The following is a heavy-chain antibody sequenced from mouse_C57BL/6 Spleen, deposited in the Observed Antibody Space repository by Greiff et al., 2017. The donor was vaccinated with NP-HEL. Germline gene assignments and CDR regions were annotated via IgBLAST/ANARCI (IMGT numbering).Heavy chain of an antibody. Sequence: QVQLKQPGAELVMPGASVKLSCKASGYTFTSYWMHWVKQRPGQGLEWIGEIDPSDSYTNYNQKFKGKSTLTVDKSSSTGNMQLSGLTSEDSAVYYCASYYGSSLDYWGQGTTLTVSS. D-gene: IGHD1-1*01. J-gene: IGHJ2*01. CDR3: ASYYGSSLDY. CDR2: IDPSDSYT. CDR1: GYTFTSYW. V-gene: IGHV1-69*01.